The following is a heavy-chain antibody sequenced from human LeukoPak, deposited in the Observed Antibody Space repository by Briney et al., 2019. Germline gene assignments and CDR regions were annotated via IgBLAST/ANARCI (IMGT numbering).Heavy chain of an antibody. CDR1: GGSSSVYN. D-gene: IGHD3-10*01. CDR2: IYYSGST. Sequence: KPSETLSLTCAVYGGSSSVYNWRWIRQPPGKGLEWIGYIYYSGSTNYNPSLKSRVTISVDTSKNQFSLKLSSVTAADTAVYYCARVGYSSSGNYYNDRGAFDYWGQGTLVTVSS. CDR3: ARVGYSSSGNYYNDRGAFDY. V-gene: IGHV4-59*01. J-gene: IGHJ4*02.